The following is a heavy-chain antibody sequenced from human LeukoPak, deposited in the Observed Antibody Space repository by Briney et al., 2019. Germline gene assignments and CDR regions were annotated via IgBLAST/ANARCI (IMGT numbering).Heavy chain of an antibody. CDR3: ARDIGYYYDIRIDY. CDR1: GYTFTSYG. Sequence: ASVKVSCKASGYTFTSYGISWVRQAPGQGREWMGWISAYNGNTNYAQKLQGRVTITTDTSTSTAYMELRSLRSDDTAVYYCARDIGYYYDIRIDYWGQGTLVSVSS. CDR2: ISAYNGNT. V-gene: IGHV1-18*01. D-gene: IGHD3-22*01. J-gene: IGHJ4*02.